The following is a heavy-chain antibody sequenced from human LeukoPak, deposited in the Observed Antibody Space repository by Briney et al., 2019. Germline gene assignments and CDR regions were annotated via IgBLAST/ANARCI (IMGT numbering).Heavy chain of an antibody. J-gene: IGHJ6*03. CDR1: GYTFTGYY. D-gene: IGHD6-19*01. CDR3: ARSEQFPYYMDV. Sequence: ASVKVSCKASGYTFTGYYMHWVRQAPGQGLEWMGWINPNRGDTNYAQKFQGRVTMTRDTSISTAYMELSRLRSDDTAVYYCARSEQFPYYMDVWGKGTTVTVSS. CDR2: INPNRGDT. V-gene: IGHV1-2*02.